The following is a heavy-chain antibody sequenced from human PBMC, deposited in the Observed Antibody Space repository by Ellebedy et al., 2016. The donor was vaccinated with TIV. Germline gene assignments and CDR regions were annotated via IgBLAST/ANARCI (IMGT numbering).Heavy chain of an antibody. CDR1: GFSVSNYW. Sequence: PGGSLRLSCAASGFSVSNYWMSWVHQAPGQGPELVASIKEDGSEKDSLDSVKGRFTISKDNVQNSLSLQMNNLRVEDTATYYCARDVVWGQGATVTVPS. J-gene: IGHJ6*02. V-gene: IGHV3-7*03. CDR2: IKEDGSEK. CDR3: ARDVV.